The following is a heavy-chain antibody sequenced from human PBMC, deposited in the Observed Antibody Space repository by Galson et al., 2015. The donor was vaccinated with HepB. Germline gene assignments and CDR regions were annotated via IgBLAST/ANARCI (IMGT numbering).Heavy chain of an antibody. CDR1: GYTFTSYL. CDR3: AREMTTNDGFDI. CDR2: ISVDDDNT. D-gene: IGHD5-24*01. J-gene: IGHJ3*02. Sequence: SVKVSCKASGYTFTSYLINWVRQAPGQGLEWMGWISVDDDNTNYAQRLQDRLTMSTDTSTNTAYMELRSLRSDDTAVYYCAREMTTNDGFDIWGQGTMVTVSS. V-gene: IGHV1-18*01.